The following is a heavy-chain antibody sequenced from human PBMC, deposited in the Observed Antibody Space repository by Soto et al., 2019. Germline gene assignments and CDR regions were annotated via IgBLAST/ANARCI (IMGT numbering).Heavy chain of an antibody. CDR2: IYSGGST. V-gene: IGHV3-66*01. D-gene: IGHD2-21*01. Sequence: GGSLRLSCAASGFTVSSNYMSWVRQAPGKGLEWVSVIYSGGSTYYADSVKGRFTISRDNSKNTLYLQMNSLRAEDTAVYYCARALHIEAFDIRAQGTTVTVSS. J-gene: IGHJ3*02. CDR1: GFTVSSNY. CDR3: ARALHIEAFDI.